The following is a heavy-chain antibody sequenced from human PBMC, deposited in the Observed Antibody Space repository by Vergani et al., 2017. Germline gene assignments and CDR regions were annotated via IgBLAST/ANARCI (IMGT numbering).Heavy chain of an antibody. Sequence: DVQMVESGGGLVKPGGSLRLSCVASGFTFSHYSMNWVRQAPGKGVEWVSSISGNNDDVYYADSVKGRFTISRDNAKNSLSLDMSSLRAEETAVYYCVRDVRVSCTWGQGTLVAVSS. CDR1: GFTFSHYS. J-gene: IGHJ3*01. V-gene: IGHV3-21*01. CDR3: VRDVRVSCT. CDR2: ISGNNDDV. D-gene: IGHD2-8*01.